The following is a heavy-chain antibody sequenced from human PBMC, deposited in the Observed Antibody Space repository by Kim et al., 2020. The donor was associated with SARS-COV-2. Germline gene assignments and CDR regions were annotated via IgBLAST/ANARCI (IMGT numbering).Heavy chain of an antibody. V-gene: IGHV3-9*01. Sequence: GGSLRLSCAASGFTFDDYAMHWVRQAPGKGLEWVSGISWNSGSIGYTDSVKGRFTISRDNAKNSLYLQMNSLRAEDTALYYCAKDITLRGYSYGSRLECAFDIWGQGTMVTVSS. CDR1: GFTFDDYA. J-gene: IGHJ3*02. CDR3: AKDITLRGYSYGSRLECAFDI. D-gene: IGHD5-18*01. CDR2: ISWNSGSI.